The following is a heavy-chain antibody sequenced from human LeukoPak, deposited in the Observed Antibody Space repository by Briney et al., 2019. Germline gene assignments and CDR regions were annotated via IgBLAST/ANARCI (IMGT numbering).Heavy chain of an antibody. Sequence: PGGSLRLSCSASGXTVSSNYMTWVRQAPGKGLEWVSLISRGGTTYYAGSVKGRFTISRDNSKNTLYLQMISLRAEDTAVYYCATEEDTAMGKYGMDVWGQGTTVTVSS. CDR1: GXTVSSNY. CDR2: ISRGGTT. V-gene: IGHV3-53*01. CDR3: ATEEDTAMGKYGMDV. J-gene: IGHJ6*02. D-gene: IGHD5-18*01.